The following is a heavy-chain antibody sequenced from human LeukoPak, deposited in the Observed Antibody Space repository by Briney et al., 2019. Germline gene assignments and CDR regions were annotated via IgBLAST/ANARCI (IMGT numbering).Heavy chain of an antibody. CDR3: ANLANILTDFDY. Sequence: PGGSLRFSCAASGFTFSSYGMHWVRQAPGKGLEWVAVILYDGSNKYYADSVKGRFTISRDNSKNTLYLQMNSLRAEDTAVYYCANLANILTDFDYWGQGTLVTVSS. J-gene: IGHJ4*02. CDR2: ILYDGSNK. D-gene: IGHD3-9*01. V-gene: IGHV3-30*18. CDR1: GFTFSSYG.